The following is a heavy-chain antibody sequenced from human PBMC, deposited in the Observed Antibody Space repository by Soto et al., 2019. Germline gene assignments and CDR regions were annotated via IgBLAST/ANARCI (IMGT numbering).Heavy chain of an antibody. V-gene: IGHV4-34*01. Sequence: PSQTLSLTCAIYGGSFSQYYWSCIRQPPGKGPEWIGEINHSGSTNYNPSLKSRVTISVDTSKDQFSLKLSSVTAADTAVYYCARETIVVVVAARRYNRFDPWGQGILVTV. CDR2: INHSGST. D-gene: IGHD2-15*01. CDR3: ARETIVVVVAARRYNRFDP. J-gene: IGHJ5*02. CDR1: GGSFSQYY.